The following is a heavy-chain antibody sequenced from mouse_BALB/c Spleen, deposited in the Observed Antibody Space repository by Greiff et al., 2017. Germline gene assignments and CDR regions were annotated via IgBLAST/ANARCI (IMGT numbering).Heavy chain of an antibody. D-gene: IGHD2-3*01. CDR3: AREDGPFAY. CDR2: INPYNGDT. V-gene: IGHV1-20*02. J-gene: IGHJ2*01. Sequence: DVKLQESGPELVKPGASVKISCKASGYSFTGYFMNWVMQSHGKSLEWIGRINPYNGDTFYNQKFKGKATLTVDKSSSTAHMELRSLASEDSAVYYCAREDGPFAYWGQGTTLTVSS. CDR1: GYSFTGYF.